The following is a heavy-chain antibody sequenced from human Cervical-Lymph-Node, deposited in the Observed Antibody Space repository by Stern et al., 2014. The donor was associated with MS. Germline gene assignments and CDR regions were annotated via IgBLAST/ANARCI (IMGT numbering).Heavy chain of an antibody. D-gene: IGHD3-3*01. V-gene: IGHV7-4-1*02. J-gene: IGHJ6*02. Sequence: QVQLVQSGSELKKPGASVKVSCKASGYTFTSYAMNWVRQAPGQGLEWMGWINTNTGNPTYAQGFTGRFVFSLDTSVSTAYLQISSLKAEDTAVYYCARGDHVTIFGVVIIPAYYYYGMDVWGQGTTVTVSS. CDR3: ARGDHVTIFGVVIIPAYYYYGMDV. CDR2: INTNTGNP. CDR1: GYTFTSYA.